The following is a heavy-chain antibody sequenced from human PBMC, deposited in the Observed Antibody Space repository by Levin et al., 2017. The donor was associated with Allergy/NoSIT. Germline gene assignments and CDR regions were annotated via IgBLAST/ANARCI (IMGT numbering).Heavy chain of an antibody. D-gene: IGHD3-3*01. V-gene: IGHV3-15*01. Sequence: GESLKISCAASGFTFSNAWMSWVRQAPGKGLEWVGRIKSKTDGGTTDYAAPVKGRFTISRDDSKNTLYLQMNSLKTEDTAVYYCTTALRLYDFWSGYSNDAFDIWGQGTMVTVSS. CDR2: IKSKTDGGTT. J-gene: IGHJ3*02. CDR1: GFTFSNAW. CDR3: TTALRLYDFWSGYSNDAFDI.